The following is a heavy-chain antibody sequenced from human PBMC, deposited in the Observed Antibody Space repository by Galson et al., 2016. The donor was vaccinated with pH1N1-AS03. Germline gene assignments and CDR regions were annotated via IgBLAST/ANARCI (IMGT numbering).Heavy chain of an antibody. CDR2: IYWDDDK. CDR3: AHMIGVPRSYYYYGLDV. Sequence: PALVKPTQTLTLTCAFSGFSLATSGVGVGWIRQPPGKALEWLALIYWDDDKLYNPSLESRLTVTKDNSKNQVVLTMTNMDPVDTATYYCAHMIGVPRSYYYYGLDVWGQGTTVTVSS. CDR1: GFSLATSGVG. D-gene: IGHD2-8*01. J-gene: IGHJ6*02. V-gene: IGHV2-5*02.